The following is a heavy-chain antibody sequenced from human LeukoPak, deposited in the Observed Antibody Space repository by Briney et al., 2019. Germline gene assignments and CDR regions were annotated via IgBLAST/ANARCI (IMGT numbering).Heavy chain of an antibody. Sequence: PGGSLRLSCAASGFTLTSHAVHRVRQAPGKGLEWVAVLSDAGRVTLYSDSVKGRFTVSRDNPNNTLFLQMNSLRAEDSAVYYCARDIRGYIQSDGYFDYWGRGTLVTVSS. D-gene: IGHD1-1*01. J-gene: IGHJ4*02. CDR2: LSDAGRVT. CDR1: GFTLTSHA. CDR3: ARDIRGYIQSDGYFDY. V-gene: IGHV3-30*04.